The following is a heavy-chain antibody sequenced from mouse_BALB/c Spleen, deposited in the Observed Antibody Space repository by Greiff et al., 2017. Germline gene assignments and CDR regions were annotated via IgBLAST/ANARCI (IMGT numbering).Heavy chain of an antibody. D-gene: IGHD3-3*01. CDR3: ARGGGTKSGFAY. CDR1: GFTFSSYA. J-gene: IGHJ3*01. CDR2: ISSGGST. V-gene: IGHV5-6-5*01. Sequence: EVQRVESGGGLVKPGGSLKLSCAASGFTFSSYAMSWVRQTPEKRLEWVASISSGGSTYYPDSVKGRFTISRDNARNILYLQMSSLRSEDTAMYYCARGGGTKSGFAYWGQGTLVTVSA.